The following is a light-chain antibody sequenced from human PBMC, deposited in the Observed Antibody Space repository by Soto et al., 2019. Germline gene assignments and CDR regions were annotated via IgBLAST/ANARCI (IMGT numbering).Light chain of an antibody. V-gene: IGKV3-11*01. Sequence: LTQSPGTLSLSPGEGATLACRASQGVXSYFDWYEQKPGQAPRFLXDDASNRATGSPARFSGSGSGTDFTLTISSLEPEDFSVYYCQQRSNWTITFGQGTRLEIK. CDR2: DAS. CDR3: QQRSNWTIT. J-gene: IGKJ5*01. CDR1: QGVXSY.